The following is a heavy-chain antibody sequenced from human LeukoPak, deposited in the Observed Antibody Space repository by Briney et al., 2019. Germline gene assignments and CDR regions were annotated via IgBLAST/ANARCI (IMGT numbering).Heavy chain of an antibody. CDR3: ARGRYCSSTSCYGFGP. J-gene: IGHJ5*02. V-gene: IGHV4-59*01. D-gene: IGHD2-2*01. CDR1: GGSISSYY. Sequence: SETLSLTCTVSGGSISSYYWSWIRQPPGKGLEWIGYIYYSGSTNYNPSLKSRVTISVDTSKNQFSLKLSSVTAADTAVYYCARGRYCSSTSCYGFGPWGQGTLVTVSS. CDR2: IYYSGST.